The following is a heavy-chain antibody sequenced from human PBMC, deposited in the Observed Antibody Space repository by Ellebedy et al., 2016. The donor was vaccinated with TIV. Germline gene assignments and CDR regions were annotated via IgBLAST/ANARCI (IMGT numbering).Heavy chain of an antibody. CDR1: GFTFSSYS. V-gene: IGHV3-21*01. D-gene: IGHD2-2*01. Sequence: GESLKISCAASGFTFSSYSMNWVRQAPGKGLEWVSSISSSSSYIYYADSVKGRFTISRDNAKNSLYLQMNSLRAEDTAVYYCARGKYCSSTSCPSGFFDYWGQGTLVTVSS. CDR2: ISSSSSYI. CDR3: ARGKYCSSTSCPSGFFDY. J-gene: IGHJ4*02.